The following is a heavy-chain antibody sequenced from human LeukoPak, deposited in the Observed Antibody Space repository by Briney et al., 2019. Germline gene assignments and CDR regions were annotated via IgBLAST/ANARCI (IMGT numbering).Heavy chain of an antibody. D-gene: IGHD3-10*01. CDR2: IWYDGSNK. CDR1: GFSFSSYG. Sequence: GGSLRLSCEVSGFSFSSYGMHWVRQAPGRGLEWVAGIWYDGSNKYYADSVKGRFTISRDNPKNTLYLKMNILRAEDTAVYYCAQGAYYGSGTYYPFGSWGQGTLVTVSS. CDR3: AQGAYYGSGTYYPFGS. J-gene: IGHJ4*02. V-gene: IGHV3-33*06.